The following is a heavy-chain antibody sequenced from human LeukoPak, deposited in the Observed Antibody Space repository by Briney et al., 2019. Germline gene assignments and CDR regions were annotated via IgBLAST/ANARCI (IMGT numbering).Heavy chain of an antibody. J-gene: IGHJ4*02. CDR1: GGSISSYY. CDR2: IYTSGST. CDR3: ARDEPYYYDSSGCYTYYFDY. Sequence: PSETLSLTCTVSGGSISSYYWSWIRQPAGKGLEWIGRIYTSGSTNYNPSLKSRVTISVDKSKNQFSLKLSSVTAADTAVYYCARDEPYYYDSSGCYTYYFDYWGQGTLVTVSS. D-gene: IGHD3-22*01. V-gene: IGHV4-4*07.